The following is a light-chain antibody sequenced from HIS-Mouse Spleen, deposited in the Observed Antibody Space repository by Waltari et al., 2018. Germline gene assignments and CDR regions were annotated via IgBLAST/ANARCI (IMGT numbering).Light chain of an antibody. CDR3: CSYAGSSTWV. CDR2: EGS. CDR1: ISDVGSYNL. V-gene: IGLV2-23*01. J-gene: IGLJ3*02. Sequence: QSALTQPASVSGSPGQSITISCTGTISDVGSYNLVSWYQQHPGTAPKLMIYEGSKRPSGVSNRFSGSKSGNTASLTISGLQAEDEADYYCCSYAGSSTWVFGGGTKLTVL.